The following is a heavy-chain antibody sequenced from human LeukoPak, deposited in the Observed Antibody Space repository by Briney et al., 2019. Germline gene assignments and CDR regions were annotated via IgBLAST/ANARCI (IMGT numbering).Heavy chain of an antibody. V-gene: IGHV4-31*11. D-gene: IGHD6-19*01. CDR2: IYYSGST. CDR3: ASCIAVAGPPEYFQH. Sequence: SETLSLTCAVYGGSFSGYYWSWIRQHPGKGLEWIGYIYYSGSTYYNPSLKSRVTISVDTSKNQFSLKLSSVTAADTAVYYCASCIAVAGPPEYFQHWGQGTLVTVSS. CDR1: GGSFSGYY. J-gene: IGHJ1*01.